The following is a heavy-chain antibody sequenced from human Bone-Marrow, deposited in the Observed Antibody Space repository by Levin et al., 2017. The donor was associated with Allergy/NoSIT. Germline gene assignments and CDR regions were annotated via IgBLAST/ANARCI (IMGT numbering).Heavy chain of an antibody. Sequence: GGSLRLSCAASGFTFSSYAMSWVRQAPGKGLEWVSAISGSGGSTYYADSVKGRFTISRDNSKNTLYLQMNSLRAEDTAVYYCARRGYCSSTSCPGLYYYYYGMDVWGQGTTVTVSS. J-gene: IGHJ6*02. CDR3: ARRGYCSSTSCPGLYYYYYGMDV. CDR2: ISGSGGST. V-gene: IGHV3-23*01. CDR1: GFTFSSYA. D-gene: IGHD2-2*01.